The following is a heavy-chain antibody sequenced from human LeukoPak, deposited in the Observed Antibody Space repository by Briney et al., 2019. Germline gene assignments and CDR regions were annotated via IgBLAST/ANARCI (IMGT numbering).Heavy chain of an antibody. Sequence: PSETLSLTCTVSGGSISSYYWGWIRQPPGKGLEWIGSIYYSGSTYYNPSLKSRVTISVDTSKNQFSLKLSSVTAADTAVYYCARDGDDYVWGSYRPFDYWGQGTLVTVSS. CDR3: ARDGDDYVWGSYRPFDY. J-gene: IGHJ4*02. D-gene: IGHD3-16*02. CDR1: GGSISSYY. CDR2: IYYSGST. V-gene: IGHV4-39*07.